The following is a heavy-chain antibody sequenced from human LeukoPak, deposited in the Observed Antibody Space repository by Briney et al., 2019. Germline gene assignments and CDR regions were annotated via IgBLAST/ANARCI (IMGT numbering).Heavy chain of an antibody. D-gene: IGHD3-10*01. V-gene: IGHV3-7*01. J-gene: IGHJ4*02. CDR3: AREWVRGVIIRRFDY. CDR2: IKQDGSEK. CDR1: GFTFSSYW. Sequence: PGGTLRLSCAASGFTFSSYWMSWVRQAPGKGLEWVANIKQDGSEKYYVDSVKGRFTISRDNAKDSLYLQMNSLRAEDTAVYYCAREWVRGVIIRRFDYWGQGTLVTVSS.